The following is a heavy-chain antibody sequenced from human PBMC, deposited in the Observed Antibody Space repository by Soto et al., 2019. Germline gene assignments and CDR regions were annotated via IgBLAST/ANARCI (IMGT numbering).Heavy chain of an antibody. V-gene: IGHV3-7*01. D-gene: IGHD3-16*01. CDR2: IKQDGSEK. Sequence: EVQLVESGGGLVQPGGPLRLSCAASGFTFSDSWMDWVRQAPGKGPEWVANIKQDGSEKNYVDSVKGRFTISRDNAKNSLYLHMNSLRAEDTAVYYCASLGRHGWGQGTTVTVSS. CDR3: ASLGRHG. J-gene: IGHJ6*02. CDR1: GFTFSDSW.